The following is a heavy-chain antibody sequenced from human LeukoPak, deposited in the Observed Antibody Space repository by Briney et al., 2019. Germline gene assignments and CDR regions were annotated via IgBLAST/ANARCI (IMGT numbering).Heavy chain of an antibody. CDR3: ARERGRIMVRGVINRGERSNWFDP. V-gene: IGHV1-2*02. D-gene: IGHD3-10*01. J-gene: IGHJ5*02. CDR2: INPNSGGT. CDR1: GYTFTGYY. Sequence: ASVKVSCKASGYTFTGYYMHWVRQAPGQGLEWMGWINPNSGGTNYAQKFQGRVTITRDTSASTAYMELSSLRSEDTAVYYCARERGRIMVRGVINRGERSNWFDPWGQGTLVTVSS.